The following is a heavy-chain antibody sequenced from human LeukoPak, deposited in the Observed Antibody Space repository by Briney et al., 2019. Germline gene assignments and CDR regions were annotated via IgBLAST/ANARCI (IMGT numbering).Heavy chain of an antibody. CDR2: INPNSGGT. D-gene: IGHD3-9*01. Sequence: ASVKVSCKASGYTFTGYYMHWVRQAPGQGLEWMGWINPNSGGTNYAQKFQGRVTMTRDTSISTAYMELSRLRSDDTAVYYCARMGTGEYYDILTGYYRHWGQGTLVTVSS. J-gene: IGHJ4*02. V-gene: IGHV1-2*02. CDR1: GYTFTGYY. CDR3: ARMGTGEYYDILTGYYRH.